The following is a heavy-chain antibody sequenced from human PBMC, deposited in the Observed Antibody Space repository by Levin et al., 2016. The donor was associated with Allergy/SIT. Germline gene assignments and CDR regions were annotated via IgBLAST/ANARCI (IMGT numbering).Heavy chain of an antibody. Sequence: SETLSLTCAVSGGSIRSNDWWSWVRQPPGKGLEWIGEMFHSGTTKYNPSLESRATISVDKSKNQFSLKLSSVTAADTAVYYCARDARGGDYFGSGSYYNYYGLDVWGQGTTVTVSS. J-gene: IGHJ6*02. D-gene: IGHD3-10*01. CDR1: GGSIRSNDW. CDR3: ARDARGGDYFGSGSYYNYYGLDV. V-gene: IGHV4-4*02. CDR2: MFHSGTT.